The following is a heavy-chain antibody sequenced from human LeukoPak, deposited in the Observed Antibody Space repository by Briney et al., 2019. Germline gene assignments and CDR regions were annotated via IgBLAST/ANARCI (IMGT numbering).Heavy chain of an antibody. CDR2: INHSGST. J-gene: IGHJ4*02. V-gene: IGHV4-34*01. Sequence: SETLSLTCAVYGGSFSGYYWSWIRQPPGKGLEWIGEINHSGSTNYNPSLKSRVTISVDTSKNQFSLKLSSVTAADTAVYYCARVDEELHFDYWGQGTLVTVSS. CDR1: GGSFSGYY. D-gene: IGHD1-26*01. CDR3: ARVDEELHFDY.